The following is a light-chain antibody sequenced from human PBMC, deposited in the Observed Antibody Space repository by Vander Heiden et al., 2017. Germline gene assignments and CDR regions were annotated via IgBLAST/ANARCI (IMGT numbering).Light chain of an antibody. V-gene: IGKV3-11*01. J-gene: IGKJ1*01. CDR1: QSVSSY. CDR3: QQRSNWPRT. CDR2: DAS. Sequence: EIVLTQSPATLSLSPGERATLSCRASQSVSSYLAWYQQKPGQAPRLLIYDASNRATGIPARFSGSGPGTDFTLTISSLEPEDFAVYYCQQRSNWPRTFGHGTKVEIK.